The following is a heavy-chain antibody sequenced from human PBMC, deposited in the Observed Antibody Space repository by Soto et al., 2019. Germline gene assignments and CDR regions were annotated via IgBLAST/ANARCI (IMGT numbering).Heavy chain of an antibody. D-gene: IGHD6-6*01. CDR2: IVVGSGNT. CDR1: GFTFTSSA. Sequence: SVKVSCKASGFTFTSSAVQWVRQARGQRLEWIGWIVVGSGNTNYAQKFQERVTITRDMSTSTAYMELSSLRSGDTAVYYCAADRGIAARPDYYYYYGMDVWGQGTTVTVSS. CDR3: AADRGIAARPDYYYYYGMDV. J-gene: IGHJ6*02. V-gene: IGHV1-58*01.